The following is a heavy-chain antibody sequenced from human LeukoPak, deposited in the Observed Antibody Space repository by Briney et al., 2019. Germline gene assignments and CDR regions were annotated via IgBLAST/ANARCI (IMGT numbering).Heavy chain of an antibody. J-gene: IGHJ4*02. V-gene: IGHV4-34*01. CDR1: GGPLSNYY. D-gene: IGHD3-16*02. CDR3: ARGGFNSYGFFY. Sequence: SETLSLTCAVYGGPLSNYYWTWIRQSPGKGLEWIGDINESGTTHYSPSLESRLTISVDTSRNQFSLRLASMTAADTAVYYCARGGFNSYGFFYWGQGILVPVS. CDR2: INESGTT.